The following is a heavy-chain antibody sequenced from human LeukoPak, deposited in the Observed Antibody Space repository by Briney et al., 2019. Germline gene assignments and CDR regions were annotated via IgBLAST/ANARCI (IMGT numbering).Heavy chain of an antibody. CDR1: GGSISSSSYY. D-gene: IGHD3-22*01. V-gene: IGHV4-39*01. CDR3: ARHVHSQNDSSGYYSLWYFDL. Sequence: SETLSLTCTVSGGSISSSSYYWGWIRQPPGKGLEWIGSIYYSGSTYYNPSLKSRVTISVDTSKHQSSLKLSSVTAADTAVYYCARHVHSQNDSSGYYSLWYFDLWGRGTLVTVSS. CDR2: IYYSGST. J-gene: IGHJ2*01.